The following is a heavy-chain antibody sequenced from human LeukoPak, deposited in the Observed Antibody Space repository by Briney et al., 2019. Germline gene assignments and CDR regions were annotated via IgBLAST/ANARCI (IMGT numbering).Heavy chain of an antibody. Sequence: GGSLRLSCSASGFTFYSYAMIWVRQAPGKGLEWVSAISGNGGSTYYADSVKGRFTISRDNSKKTLYLQMNSLRAEDTAVYYCAKSTYYYGSGSYLDYWGRGTLVTVSS. CDR2: ISGNGGST. D-gene: IGHD3-10*01. J-gene: IGHJ4*02. V-gene: IGHV3-23*01. CDR1: GFTFYSYA. CDR3: AKSTYYYGSGSYLDY.